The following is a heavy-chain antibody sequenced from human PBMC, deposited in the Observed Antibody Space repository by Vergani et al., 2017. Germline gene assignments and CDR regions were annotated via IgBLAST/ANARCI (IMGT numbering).Heavy chain of an antibody. CDR1: GFTFSSYW. CDR3: AKDRAAAGNSPFYGMDV. D-gene: IGHD6-13*01. Sequence: EVQLVESGGGLVQPGGSLRLSCAASGFTFSSYWMSWVRQAPGKGLEWVANIKQDGSEKYYVDSVKGRFTISRDNSKNTLYLQMNSLRAEDTAVYYCAKDRAAAGNSPFYGMDVWGQGTTVTVSS. J-gene: IGHJ6*02. V-gene: IGHV3-7*01. CDR2: IKQDGSEK.